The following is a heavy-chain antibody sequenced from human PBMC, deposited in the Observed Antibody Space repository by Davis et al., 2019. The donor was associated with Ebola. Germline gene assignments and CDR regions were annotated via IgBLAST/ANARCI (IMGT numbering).Heavy chain of an antibody. D-gene: IGHD3-3*01. J-gene: IGHJ6*02. CDR1: GYTFTSYW. V-gene: IGHV5-51*01. CDR2: IYPGDSDT. Sequence: GESLKISCKGSGYTFTSYWIAWVRQMPGKGLEWMGIIYPGDSDTRYNPSFQGQVTISADKSISTAYLQWSSLKASDTAMYYFARHQILWSGSLIKGCHGMDVWGQGTTVTVS. CDR3: ARHQILWSGSLIKGCHGMDV.